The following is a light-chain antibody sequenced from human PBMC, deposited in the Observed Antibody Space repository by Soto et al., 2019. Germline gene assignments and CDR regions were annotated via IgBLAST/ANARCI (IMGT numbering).Light chain of an antibody. Sequence: EIVLTQSPATLSLSPGERATLSCRASQSVSSYLAWYQQKPGQAPRLLIYDASNRATGIPARFSGRGSGTDFTLTISSLEPEDFAVYYCQQRSNWTFGQGTKVEI. CDR2: DAS. V-gene: IGKV3-11*01. CDR3: QQRSNWT. J-gene: IGKJ1*01. CDR1: QSVSSY.